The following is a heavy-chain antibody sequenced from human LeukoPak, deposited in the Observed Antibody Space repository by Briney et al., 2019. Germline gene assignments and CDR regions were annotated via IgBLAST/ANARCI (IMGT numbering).Heavy chain of an antibody. J-gene: IGHJ5*02. CDR1: GYTLTELS. Sequence: GASVKVSCKASGYTLTELSMHWVRQAPGKGLEWMGGINPKYGETNYAQKFQGRVTMTADTSTDTAYMELSSLRSEGTAVYYCSTSDQMGASGGSWFDPWGQGTLVTVSS. V-gene: IGHV1-24*01. D-gene: IGHD1-26*01. CDR2: INPKYGET. CDR3: STSDQMGASGGSWFDP.